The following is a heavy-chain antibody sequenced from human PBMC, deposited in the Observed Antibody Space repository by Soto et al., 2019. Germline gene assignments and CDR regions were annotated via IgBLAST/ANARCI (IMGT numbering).Heavy chain of an antibody. J-gene: IGHJ6*03. D-gene: IGHD3-10*01. CDR1: GYTFTSYG. CDR3: ARSITMVLVVIIDYHHYYLAV. V-gene: IGHV1-18*01. CDR2: ISAYNGNT. Sequence: ASVKVSCKASGYTFTSYGISWVRQAPGQGLEWMGWISAYNGNTNYAQKLQGRVTMTTDTSTSTAYMELRSLRSDDTAVYYCARSITMVLVVIIDYHHYYLAVCAKRSTVPVSS.